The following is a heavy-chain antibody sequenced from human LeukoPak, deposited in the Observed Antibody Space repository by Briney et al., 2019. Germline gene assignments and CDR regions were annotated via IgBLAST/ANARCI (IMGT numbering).Heavy chain of an antibody. Sequence: GGSLRLSCAASGFTFRSYWMSWVRQAPGKGLEWVANINQDGSEKYYVDSVKGRFTTSRDNAKNSLYLQVNSLRAEDTAVYYCASYLVGYYMDVWGKGTTVTVSS. CDR2: INQDGSEK. CDR3: ASYLVGYYMDV. V-gene: IGHV3-7*01. D-gene: IGHD1-26*01. J-gene: IGHJ6*03. CDR1: GFTFRSYW.